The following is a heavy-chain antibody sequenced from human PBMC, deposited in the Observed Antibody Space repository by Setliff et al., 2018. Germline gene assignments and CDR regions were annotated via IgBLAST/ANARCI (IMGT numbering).Heavy chain of an antibody. CDR2: ISGYNGNT. J-gene: IGHJ4*02. D-gene: IGHD3-22*01. V-gene: IGHV1-18*01. CDR1: GFMFYTFG. Sequence: GASVKVSCKTSGFMFYTFGFSWVRHVPEQGFEWMGCISGYNGNTNYAQKFQGRVTMTRDTSISTAYMELSSLRSDDTAVYYCARVPQEALYYYDRGNYFDYWGQGTLVTVSS. CDR3: ARVPQEALYYYDRGNYFDY.